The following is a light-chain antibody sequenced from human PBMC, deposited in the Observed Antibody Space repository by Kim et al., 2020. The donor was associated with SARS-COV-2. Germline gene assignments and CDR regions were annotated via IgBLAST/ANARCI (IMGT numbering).Light chain of an antibody. CDR1: SSNIGSNT. V-gene: IGLV1-44*01. J-gene: IGLJ1*01. CDR3: AAWDDSLNGYV. CDR2: NNN. Sequence: GQRVTISGSGRSSNIGSNTVNGYQQLPGTAPKLLIYNNNQRPSGVPDRFSGSKSGTSASLAISGLQSEDEADYYCAAWDDSLNGYVFGTGTKVTVL.